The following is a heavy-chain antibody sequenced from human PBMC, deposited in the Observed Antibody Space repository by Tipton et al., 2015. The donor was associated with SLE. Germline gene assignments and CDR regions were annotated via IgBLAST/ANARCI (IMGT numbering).Heavy chain of an antibody. J-gene: IGHJ4*02. CDR3: AGEGGYCSGGSCPFYFDY. Sequence: QSGAEVKKPGASVKVSCKASGYTFTSYGISWVRQAPGQGLEWMGWISAYNGNTNYAQKLQGRVTMTTDTSTSTAYMELRSLRSDDTAVYYCAGEGGYCSGGSCPFYFDYWGQGTLVTVSS. CDR2: ISAYNGNT. D-gene: IGHD2-15*01. V-gene: IGHV1-18*04. CDR1: GYTFTSYG.